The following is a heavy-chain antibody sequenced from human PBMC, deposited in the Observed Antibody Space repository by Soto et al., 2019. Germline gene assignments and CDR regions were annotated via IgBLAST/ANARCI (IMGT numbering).Heavy chain of an antibody. CDR1: GGTFSSYA. Sequence: SSVKVSCKASGGTFSSYAISWVRQAPGQGLEWMGGIIPIFGTANYAQKFQGRVTITADESTSTAYMELSSLRSEDTAVYYCAREVHIAAAGNSWFDPLGDGTLVTV. J-gene: IGHJ5*02. D-gene: IGHD6-13*01. CDR2: IIPIFGTA. CDR3: AREVHIAAAGNSWFDP. V-gene: IGHV1-69*13.